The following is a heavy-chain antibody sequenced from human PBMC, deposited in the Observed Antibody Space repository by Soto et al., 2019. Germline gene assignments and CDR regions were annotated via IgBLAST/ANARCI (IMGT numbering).Heavy chain of an antibody. CDR2: IIPIFDTP. Sequence: QVQLVQSGAEVRKPGSAVRVSCKASGGTFKMYAMNWVRQAPGQGLEWMVGIIPIFDTPRYAQKFQGRVTITVDESTTTAYMELSSLRSEDTATYYCTRIIGSGGVMGGFDYWGQGTLVTVAS. J-gene: IGHJ4*02. CDR1: GGTFKMYA. V-gene: IGHV1-69*01. D-gene: IGHD3-16*01. CDR3: TRIIGSGGVMGGFDY.